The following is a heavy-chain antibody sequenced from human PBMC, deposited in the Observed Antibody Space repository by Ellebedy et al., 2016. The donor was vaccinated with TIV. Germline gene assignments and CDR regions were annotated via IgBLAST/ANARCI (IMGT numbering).Heavy chain of an antibody. CDR1: GSSIRSGSY. V-gene: IGHV4-38-2*02. D-gene: IGHD2-15*01. J-gene: IGHJ5*02. CDR2: IYQSGST. CDR3: ARDQRGIQMGSADP. Sequence: MPSETLSLTCTVSGSSIRSGSYRGWMRKAPGKGMEWIGSIYQSGSTYYNPSLKSRVTISVDTSKNQFPLNLTSVTAADTAGYYGARDQRGIQMGSADPWGQGTLVTVSS.